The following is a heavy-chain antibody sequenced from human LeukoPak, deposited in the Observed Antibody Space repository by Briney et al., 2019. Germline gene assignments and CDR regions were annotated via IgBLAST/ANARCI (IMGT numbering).Heavy chain of an antibody. V-gene: IGHV3-21*01. CDR3: ARDLYGDYAFDY. J-gene: IGHJ4*02. D-gene: IGHD4-17*01. CDR2: ISGSSTYI. Sequence: GSLRLSCAASGFTFSSYSMNWVRQAPGKGLEWVSSISGSSTYIDYADSVKGRFTISRDNAKNSLYLQMNSLRAEDTAVYYCARDLYGDYAFDYWGQGTLVTVSS. CDR1: GFTFSSYS.